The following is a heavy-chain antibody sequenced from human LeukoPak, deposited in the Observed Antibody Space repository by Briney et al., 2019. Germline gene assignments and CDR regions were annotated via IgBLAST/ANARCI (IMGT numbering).Heavy chain of an antibody. CDR1: GGTFSSSS. CDR3: ARSGGGYSYGYDDY. J-gene: IGHJ4*02. CDR2: ISAYNGNT. D-gene: IGHD5-18*01. V-gene: IGHV1-18*01. Sequence: ASVKVSCKASGGTFSSSSISWVRQAPGQGLEWMGWISAYNGNTNYAQKLQGRVTMTTDTSTSTAYMELRSLRSDDTAVYYCARSGGGYSYGYDDYWGQGTLVTVSS.